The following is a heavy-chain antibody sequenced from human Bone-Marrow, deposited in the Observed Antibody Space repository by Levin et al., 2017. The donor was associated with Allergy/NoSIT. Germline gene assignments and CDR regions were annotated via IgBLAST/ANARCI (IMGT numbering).Heavy chain of an antibody. CDR3: AKLIVGATRDDY. Sequence: HPGGSLRLSCAASGFTFSSYAMSWFRQAPGKGLEWVSAISGSGGSTYYADSVKGRFTISRDNSKNTLYLQMNSLRAEDTAVYYCAKLIVGATRDDYWGQGTLVTVSS. CDR2: ISGSGGST. D-gene: IGHD1-26*01. J-gene: IGHJ4*02. CDR1: GFTFSSYA. V-gene: IGHV3-23*01.